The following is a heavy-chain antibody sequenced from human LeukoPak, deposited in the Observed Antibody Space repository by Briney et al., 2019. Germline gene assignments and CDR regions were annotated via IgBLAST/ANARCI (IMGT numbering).Heavy chain of an antibody. CDR3: ARHRPFYDPFHI. D-gene: IGHD3-3*02. Sequence: ASVKGSCKASGYAVTGYYMHWVRQAPGQGLELMGWINLNSGGTNYAQKFQGRVAMTGDTSVSTAYMALSRLRSHHPPVYYRARHRPFYDPFHIRRQGTLVPVSS. CDR1: GYAVTGYY. J-gene: IGHJ3*02. V-gene: IGHV1-2*02. CDR2: INLNSGGT.